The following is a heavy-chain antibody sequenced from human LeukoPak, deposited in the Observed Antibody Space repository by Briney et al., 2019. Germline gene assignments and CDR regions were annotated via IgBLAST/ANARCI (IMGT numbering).Heavy chain of an antibody. CDR3: ARTGSTVTMLYPFDH. J-gene: IGHJ4*02. CDR2: IYYSGST. V-gene: IGHV4-59*01. CDR1: GGSIRSYY. Sequence: SETLSLTCTVSGGSIRSYYWSWIRPPPGKGLEWMGYIYYSGSTNYNPSLKSRVSISVDTSKNQFSLKLSSVTAADTAVYYCARTGSTVTMLYPFDHWGQGTLVTVSS. D-gene: IGHD4-17*01.